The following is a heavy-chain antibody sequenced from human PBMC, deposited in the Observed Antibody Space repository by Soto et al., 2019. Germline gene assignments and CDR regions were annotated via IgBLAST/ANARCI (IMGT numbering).Heavy chain of an antibody. D-gene: IGHD5-12*01. V-gene: IGHV3-53*01. CDR2: IYSGGST. J-gene: IGHJ4*02. Sequence: EVQVVESGGGLIQPGGSLRLSCEVSGFSVTANYMSWVRQAPEKGLEWVSVIYSGGSTYYVDSVKGRFSISRDISKNTLYRKMNSRRAEDTAMYYCHGYGYWGQGTLVTVSS. CDR1: GFSVTANY. CDR3: HGYGY.